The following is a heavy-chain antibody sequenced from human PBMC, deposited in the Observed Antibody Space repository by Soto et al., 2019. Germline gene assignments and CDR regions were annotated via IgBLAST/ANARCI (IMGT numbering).Heavy chain of an antibody. J-gene: IGHJ6*02. Sequence: GGSLRLSCAASGFFFSDYYLSWIRQAPGKGLECVAYISGTGDTKYYADSVEGRFTISRDNPKSSLYLQMNSLRAEDAAVYYCAIGGGQIYCKGLDVWGQGTTGTVSS. D-gene: IGHD3-10*01. CDR2: ISGTGDTK. V-gene: IGHV3-11*01. CDR3: AIGGGQIYCKGLDV. CDR1: GFFFSDYY.